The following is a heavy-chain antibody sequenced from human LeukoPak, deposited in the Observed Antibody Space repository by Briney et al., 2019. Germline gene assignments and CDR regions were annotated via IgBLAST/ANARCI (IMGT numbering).Heavy chain of an antibody. CDR3: ARDSQASWTYSVDY. V-gene: IGHV3-7*05. CDR2: INQDGRVK. J-gene: IGHJ4*02. Sequence: GGSLRLSCVVSGFTFSNYWMSWVSQAPGQGLEWVANINQDGRVKYYLDSVKGRFTISRDNAKNSLYLQMNSLRAEDTAIYYCARDSQASWTYSVDYWGQGTLVTVSS. D-gene: IGHD3-10*01. CDR1: GFTFSNYW.